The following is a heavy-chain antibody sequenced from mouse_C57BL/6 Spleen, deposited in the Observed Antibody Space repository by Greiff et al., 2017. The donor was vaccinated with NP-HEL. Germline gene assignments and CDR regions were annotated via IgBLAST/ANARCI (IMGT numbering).Heavy chain of an antibody. J-gene: IGHJ1*03. V-gene: IGHV1-18*01. CDR1: GYTFTDYN. CDR2: INPNNGGT. Sequence: EVQLQQSGPELVKPGASVKIPCKASGYTFTDYNMDWVKQSHGKSLEWIGDINPNNGGTIYNQKFKGKATLTVDKSSSTAYMELRSLTSEDTAVYYGARWGYYGNYVGYFDVWGTGTTVTVSS. CDR3: ARWGYYGNYVGYFDV. D-gene: IGHD2-1*01.